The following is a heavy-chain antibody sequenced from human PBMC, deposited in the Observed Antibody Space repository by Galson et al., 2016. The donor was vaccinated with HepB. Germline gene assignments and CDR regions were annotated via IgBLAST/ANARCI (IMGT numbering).Heavy chain of an antibody. CDR2: MSYDGSNK. V-gene: IGHV3-30-3*01. Sequence: SLRLSCAASGFTFGSHAMHWVRQAPGKGLKWVALMSYDGSNKYYADSVKGRFTISRDTSKNTLYLLMNSLRAEDTAMYYCARAYSSIWIYFDYWGQGTLVTVSS. J-gene: IGHJ4*02. D-gene: IGHD6-13*01. CDR3: ARAYSSIWIYFDY. CDR1: GFTFGSHA.